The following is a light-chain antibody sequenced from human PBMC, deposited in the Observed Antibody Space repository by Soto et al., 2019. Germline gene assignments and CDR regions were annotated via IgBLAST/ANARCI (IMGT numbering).Light chain of an antibody. J-gene: IGKJ1*01. Sequence: EIVLTQSPGTLSLSPGERATLSCRASQSVSSSYLAWYQQNPGQAPRLLIYGASSRATGIPDRFSGSGSGTDFTITISRLEPEDFAVYYCQQYGSSPRTFGQGTKVDI. CDR1: QSVSSSY. CDR2: GAS. V-gene: IGKV3-20*01. CDR3: QQYGSSPRT.